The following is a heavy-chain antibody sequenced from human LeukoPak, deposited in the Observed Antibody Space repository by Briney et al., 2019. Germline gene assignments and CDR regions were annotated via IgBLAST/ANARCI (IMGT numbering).Heavy chain of an antibody. J-gene: IGHJ4*02. CDR3: ARAGHNSDSGGYDF. CDR2: IDPDTVDT. V-gene: IGHV1-2*02. Sequence: GASVNVSCKPSVYTFIDHYLHWVRQAPGQGLESMGWIDPDTVDTNYPQKFQVRLTMTRDTSSSTAYMELHRLRSDDPAVYYCARAGHNSDSGGYDFWGLGTLVTVSS. D-gene: IGHD3-22*01. CDR1: VYTFIDHY.